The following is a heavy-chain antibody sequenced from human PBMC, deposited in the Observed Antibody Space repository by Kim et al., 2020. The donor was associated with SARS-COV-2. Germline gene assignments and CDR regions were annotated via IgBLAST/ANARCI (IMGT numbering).Heavy chain of an antibody. V-gene: IGHV4-39*01. CDR3: ARLQWLVLDY. Sequence: STYYNPSLKSRVTISVDTSKNQFSLKLSSVTAADTAVYYCARLQWLVLDYWGQGTLVTVSS. D-gene: IGHD6-19*01. J-gene: IGHJ4*02. CDR2: ST.